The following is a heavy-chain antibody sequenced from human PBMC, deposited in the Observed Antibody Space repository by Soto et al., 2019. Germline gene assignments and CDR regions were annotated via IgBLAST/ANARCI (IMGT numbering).Heavy chain of an antibody. CDR3: ARGMDIVVVPAANHWFDP. D-gene: IGHD2-2*03. V-gene: IGHV1-8*01. CDR1: GYTFTSYD. CDR2: MNPNSGNT. J-gene: IGHJ5*02. Sequence: GASVKVSCKASGYTFTSYDINWVRQATGQGLEWMGWMNPNSGNTGYAQKFQGRVTMTRNTSISTAYMELSSLRSEDTAVYYCARGMDIVVVPAANHWFDPWGQGTLVTVS.